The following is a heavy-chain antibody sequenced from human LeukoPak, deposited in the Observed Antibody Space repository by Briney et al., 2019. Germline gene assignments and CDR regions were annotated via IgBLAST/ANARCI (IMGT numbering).Heavy chain of an antibody. V-gene: IGHV4-34*01. CDR2: INHSGST. CDR3: ARGAERITMVRGVRNWFDP. Sequence: SETLSLTCAVYGGSFSGYYWSWIRQPPGKGLEWIGEINHSGSTNYNPSLKSRVTISVDTSKNQFSLKLSSVTAADTAVYYCARGAERITMVRGVRNWFDPWGQGTLVTVSS. J-gene: IGHJ5*02. D-gene: IGHD3-10*01. CDR1: GGSFSGYY.